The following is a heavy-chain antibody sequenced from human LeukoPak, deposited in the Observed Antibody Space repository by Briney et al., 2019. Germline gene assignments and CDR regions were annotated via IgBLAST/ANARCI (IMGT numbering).Heavy chain of an antibody. CDR3: ARVRDTAMAPTPYYYYYMDV. V-gene: IGHV3-21*01. Sequence: PGGSLRLSYAGSGRTFDPYTLNWVRQAPGKGLEWVSSISSRGGHRYYADSLKGRFTVSRDNAKNSVYLQVSSLRDDDTAVYYCARVRDTAMAPTPYYYYYMDVWGKGTTVTVSS. CDR1: GRTFDPYT. CDR2: ISSRGGHR. D-gene: IGHD5-18*01. J-gene: IGHJ6*03.